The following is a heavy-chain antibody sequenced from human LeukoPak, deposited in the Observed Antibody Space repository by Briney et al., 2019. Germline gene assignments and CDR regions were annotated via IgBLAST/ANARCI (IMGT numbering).Heavy chain of an antibody. CDR3: ARVYDYYDSSGYYSATNNRFIDY. D-gene: IGHD3-22*01. CDR1: GYTFTSYY. Sequence: ASVTVSCKASGYTFTSYYMHWVRQAPGQGLEWMGWISAYNGNTNYAQKLQGRVTMTTDTSTSTAYMELRSLRSDDTAVYYCARVYDYYDSSGYYSATNNRFIDYWGQGTLVTVSS. CDR2: ISAYNGNT. J-gene: IGHJ4*02. V-gene: IGHV1-18*04.